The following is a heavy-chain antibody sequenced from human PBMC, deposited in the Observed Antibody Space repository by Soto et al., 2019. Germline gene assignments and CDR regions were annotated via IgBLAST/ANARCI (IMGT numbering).Heavy chain of an antibody. CDR2: VSFDGSNK. V-gene: IGHV3-30-3*01. CDR3: ARDQTGITTTGGGRIDH. CDR1: GFTFSTHA. Sequence: QVQLVESGGGVVQPGRSLRLSCAASGFTFSTHAMHWVRQAPGKGLECVAIVSFDGSNKYYADSVKGRFTISRDNSKNTRYLQMSGLTPEETAVYYCARDQTGITTTGGGRIDHWCQGTLVTVSS. D-gene: IGHD1-20*01. J-gene: IGHJ4*02.